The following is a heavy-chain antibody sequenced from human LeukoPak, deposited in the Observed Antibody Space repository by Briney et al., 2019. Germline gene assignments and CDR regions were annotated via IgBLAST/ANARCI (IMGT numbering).Heavy chain of an antibody. D-gene: IGHD3-22*01. CDR1: GYTFTSYG. J-gene: IGHJ4*02. CDR3: ARARGAPTGDYYDSSAPTGY. V-gene: IGHV1-18*01. Sequence: ASVKVSCKASGYTFTSYGISWARQAPGQGLEWMGWISAYNGNTNYAQKLQGRVTMTTDTSTSTAYMELRSLRSDDTAVYYCARARGAPTGDYYDSSAPTGYWGQGTLVTVSS. CDR2: ISAYNGNT.